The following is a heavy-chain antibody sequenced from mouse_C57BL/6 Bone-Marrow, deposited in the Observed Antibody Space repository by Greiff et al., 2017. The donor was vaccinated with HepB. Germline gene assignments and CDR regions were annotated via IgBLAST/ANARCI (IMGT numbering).Heavy chain of an antibody. V-gene: IGHV2-2*01. CDR2: IWSGGST. J-gene: IGHJ4*01. CDR1: GFSLTSYG. CDR3: ASHFRDAIDY. Sequence: QVQLKESGPGLVQPSQSLSISCTVSGFSLTSYGVHWVRQPPGKGLEWLGVIWSGGSTDYNAAFISRLSISKDNSKSKVFFKINSLQADDTAIYYCASHFRDAIDYWGQGTSVTVSS.